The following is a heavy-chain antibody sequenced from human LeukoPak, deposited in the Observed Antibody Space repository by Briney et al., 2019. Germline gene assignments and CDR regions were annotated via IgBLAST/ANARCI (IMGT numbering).Heavy chain of an antibody. CDR2: MNPNSGNT. CDR3: ARLSIAVAGTSGVWFDP. CDR1: GYTFTSYD. V-gene: IGHV1-8*01. J-gene: IGHJ5*02. Sequence: ASVKVSCKASGYTFTSYDINWVRQATGQGLEWMGWMNPNSGNTGYAQKFQGRVTMTRNTSISTAYMELSSLRSEDTAVYYCARLSIAVAGTSGVWFDPWGQGTLVTVSS. D-gene: IGHD6-19*01.